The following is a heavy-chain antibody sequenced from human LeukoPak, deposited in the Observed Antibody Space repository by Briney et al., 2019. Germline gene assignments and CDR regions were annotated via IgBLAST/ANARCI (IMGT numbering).Heavy chain of an antibody. CDR1: GFTFSSYA. CDR2: ISGSGGST. J-gene: IGHJ4*02. D-gene: IGHD3-22*01. V-gene: IGHV3-23*01. Sequence: GGSLRLSCAASGFTFSSYAMSWVRQAPGKGLEWVSAISGSGGSTYYADSVKGRFTISRDNSKNTLYLQMNSLRAEDTAVYYCAKGVGTYYYDSSGYYRNWGQGTLVTVSS. CDR3: AKGVGTYYYDSSGYYRN.